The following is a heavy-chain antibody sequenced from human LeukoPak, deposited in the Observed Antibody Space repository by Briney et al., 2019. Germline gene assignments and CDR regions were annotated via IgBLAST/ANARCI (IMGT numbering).Heavy chain of an antibody. Sequence: ASVKVSCKTSGYSFTDYYIHWVRQAPGQGLGWMGWINTKSGRTSSARKFQGRVTMTRDPSITTVYMDMAWLTSDDTAIYFCARADFIDAGPYLIGPWGQGTLVTVSS. CDR1: GYSFTDYY. CDR2: INTKSGRT. J-gene: IGHJ5*02. CDR3: ARADFIDAGPYLIGP. D-gene: IGHD3-3*01. V-gene: IGHV1-2*02.